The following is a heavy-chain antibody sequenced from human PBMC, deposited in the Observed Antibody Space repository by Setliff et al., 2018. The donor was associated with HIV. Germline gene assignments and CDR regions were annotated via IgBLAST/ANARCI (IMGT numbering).Heavy chain of an antibody. CDR2: FYPGDSDT. Sequence: GESLTISCKTSGYSFNTYWIGWVRQMPGKGLEWTAIFYPGDSDTRYSPSFQSQVTVSADKSIGTAYLQWDSLKASDTALYFCARAPNSPYYSNFWYADHWGQGTLVTVSS. V-gene: IGHV5-51*01. D-gene: IGHD3-22*01. CDR3: ARAPNSPYYSNFWYADH. J-gene: IGHJ5*02. CDR1: GYSFNTYW.